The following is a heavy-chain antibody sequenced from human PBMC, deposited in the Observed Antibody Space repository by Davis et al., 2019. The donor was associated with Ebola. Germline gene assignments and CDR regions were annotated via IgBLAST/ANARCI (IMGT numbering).Heavy chain of an antibody. CDR3: ARGYYYVMDV. V-gene: IGHV3-21*01. CDR2: ISSSSSYI. Sequence: GESLKISCAASGFTFSSYSMNWVRQAPGKGLEWVASISSSSSYIYYADSVKGRFTISRDNAKNSLYLQMQRLRDEETAVYYCARGYYYVMDVWGQGTTVTVSS. J-gene: IGHJ6*02. CDR1: GFTFSSYS.